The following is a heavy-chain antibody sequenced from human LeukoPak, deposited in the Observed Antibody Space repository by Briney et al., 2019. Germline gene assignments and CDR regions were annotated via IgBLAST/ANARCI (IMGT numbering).Heavy chain of an antibody. D-gene: IGHD6-13*01. CDR1: GFTFSDHV. J-gene: IGHJ6*02. Sequence: QSGGSLRLSCAASGFTFSDHVMHWVRQAPDKGLEWVAMISYDGNNKYYADSVKGRFTISRDNSKDTLYLQMNSLRAEDTAVYYCARDKRGRQQRNCGMDVWGQGTTVTVSS. CDR3: ARDKRGRQQRNCGMDV. V-gene: IGHV3-30-3*01. CDR2: ISYDGNNK.